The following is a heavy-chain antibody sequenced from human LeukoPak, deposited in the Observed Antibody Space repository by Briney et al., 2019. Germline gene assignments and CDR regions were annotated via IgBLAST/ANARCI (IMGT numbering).Heavy chain of an antibody. CDR1: GYTLTELS. J-gene: IGHJ1*01. V-gene: IGHV1-24*01. Sequence: ASVKVSCKVSGYTLTELSMHWVRQAPGKGLEWMGGFDPEDGETTYAQKFQGRVTMTEDTSTDTAYMELSSLRSEDTAVYYCATSPHSESAEYFQHWGQGTLVTVSS. CDR2: FDPEDGET. D-gene: IGHD3-10*01. CDR3: ATSPHSESAEYFQH.